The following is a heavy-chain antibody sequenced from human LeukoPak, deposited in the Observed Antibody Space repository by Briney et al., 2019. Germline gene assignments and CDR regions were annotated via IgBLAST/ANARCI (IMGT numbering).Heavy chain of an antibody. V-gene: IGHV3-11*01. CDR1: GFTFSDHY. CDR3: ARDRHGYFDY. J-gene: IGHJ4*02. CDR2: ISHNGETK. D-gene: IGHD6-13*01. Sequence: GGSLRLSCAASGFTFSDHYMFWLRQAPGKGLEAISYISHNGETKYYADSVKGRLSISRDNAKSSLYLQMNSLRVEDTAVYYCARDRHGYFDYWGQGTLVTVSS.